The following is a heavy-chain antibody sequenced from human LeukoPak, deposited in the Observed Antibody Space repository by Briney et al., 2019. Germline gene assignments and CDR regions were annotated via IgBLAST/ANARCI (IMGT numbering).Heavy chain of an antibody. V-gene: IGHV4-38-2*01. Sequence: SETLSLTCAVSGYSISSGSYWGWIRQPPGKGLEWIGNMYHREGTYSNPSLKSRLTISVDTSKNQFSLRLRSVTAADTAVYYCARLRVIDSSGFYYVDYWGQGTLVTVSS. CDR2: MYHREGT. CDR1: GYSISSGSY. CDR3: ARLRVIDSSGFYYVDY. J-gene: IGHJ4*02. D-gene: IGHD3-22*01.